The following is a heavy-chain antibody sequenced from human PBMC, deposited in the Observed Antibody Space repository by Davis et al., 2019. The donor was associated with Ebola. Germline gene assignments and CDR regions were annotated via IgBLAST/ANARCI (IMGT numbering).Heavy chain of an antibody. CDR3: AREGRYYYYYGMDV. CDR1: GFTFSSYS. Sequence: GGSLRLSCAASGFTFSSYSMNWVRQAPGKGLEWFSYISSSSSTIYYADSVKDRFTISRDNAKNSLYLQMNSLRAEDTAVYYCAREGRYYYYYGMDVWGQGTTVTVSS. J-gene: IGHJ6*02. CDR2: ISSSSSTI. V-gene: IGHV3-48*01.